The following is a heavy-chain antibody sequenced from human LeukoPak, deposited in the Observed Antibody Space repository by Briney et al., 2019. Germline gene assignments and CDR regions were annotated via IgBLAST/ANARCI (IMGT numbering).Heavy chain of an antibody. V-gene: IGHV3-30*03. Sequence: PGRSLRLSCTASEFTFSSYGMHWVRQAPGKGLEWVAVISYDGSNIYYADSVKGRFTISRDNAKNSLYLQMNSLRAEDTAVYYCARYYDFWSSYSSYYYMDVWGKGTTVTVSS. D-gene: IGHD3-3*01. CDR3: ARYYDFWSSYSSYYYMDV. CDR2: ISYDGSNI. J-gene: IGHJ6*03. CDR1: EFTFSSYG.